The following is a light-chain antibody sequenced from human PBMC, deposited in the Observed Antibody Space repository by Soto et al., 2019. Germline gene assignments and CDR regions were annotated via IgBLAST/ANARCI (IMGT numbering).Light chain of an antibody. CDR2: DVS. Sequence: QSVLTQPRSVSGSPGQSVTISCTGTSSDVGAYNYVSWYQHHPGKPPKVMIYDVSERPSGVPDRFSGSKSDNKASLTISGLQAEDEADYYCCSYAGSYSWVFGGGTKLTVL. CDR1: SSDVGAYNY. CDR3: CSYAGSYSWV. V-gene: IGLV2-11*01. J-gene: IGLJ3*02.